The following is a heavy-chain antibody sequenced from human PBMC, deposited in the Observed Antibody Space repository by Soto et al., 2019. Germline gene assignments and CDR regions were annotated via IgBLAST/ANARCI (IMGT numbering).Heavy chain of an antibody. Sequence: GGSLRLSCEASGFTFSSFWMHWVRQAPGKGLAWVSRINGDGSTTNSADSVRGRFTISRDNAKNSLFLQVNSLSAEDTAVYFCARGVYNSYGTDYWGQGALVTVSS. D-gene: IGHD3-22*01. CDR1: GFTFSSFW. V-gene: IGHV3-74*01. CDR2: INGDGSTT. J-gene: IGHJ4*02. CDR3: ARGVYNSYGTDY.